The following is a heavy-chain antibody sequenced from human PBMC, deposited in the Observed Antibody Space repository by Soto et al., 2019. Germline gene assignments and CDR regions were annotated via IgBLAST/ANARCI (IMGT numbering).Heavy chain of an antibody. Sequence: QVQLVESGGGVVQPGRSLRLSCAASGFTFSSYAMHWVRQAPGKGLEWVAVISYDGSNKYYADSVKGRFTISRDNSKNTLYLQMNSLRAEDTAVYYCARETYYDFGSGHYYGMDVWGQGPTGTVSS. D-gene: IGHD3-3*01. CDR1: GFTFSSYA. CDR2: ISYDGSNK. J-gene: IGHJ6*02. V-gene: IGHV3-30-3*01. CDR3: ARETYYDFGSGHYYGMDV.